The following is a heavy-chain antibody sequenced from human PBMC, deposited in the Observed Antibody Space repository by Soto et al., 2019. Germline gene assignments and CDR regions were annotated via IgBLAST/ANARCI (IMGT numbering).Heavy chain of an antibody. CDR3: ARGGYCSSTSCHWSWFDP. CDR2: IYHRWGT. J-gene: IGHJ5*02. Sequence: QLQLQESGSGLVKPSQTLSLTCAVSGGSISSGGYSWSWIRQPPGKGLAWIGYIYHRWGTYYNPYLKSRVTISVDRSKNQFSLKLSSVTAADTAVYYCARGGYCSSTSCHWSWFDPWGQGTLVTVSS. CDR1: GGSISSGGYS. D-gene: IGHD2-2*01. V-gene: IGHV4-30-2*01.